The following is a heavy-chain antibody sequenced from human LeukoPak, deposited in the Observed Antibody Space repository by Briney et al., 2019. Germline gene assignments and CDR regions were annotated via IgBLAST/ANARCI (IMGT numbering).Heavy chain of an antibody. CDR2: VSIRSTTI. D-gene: IGHD3-22*01. CDR3: ARDGSGYPSYWNFDL. J-gene: IGHJ2*01. Sequence: GGSLRLSCAVSGFNFNNYDMSWVRQAPGKGLEWLSYVSIRSTTISYADSVRGRFTASRDNAKNSLFLQMNSLRAEDTAVYYCARDGSGYPSYWNFDLWGRGTLVTVSS. V-gene: IGHV3-48*04. CDR1: GFNFNNYD.